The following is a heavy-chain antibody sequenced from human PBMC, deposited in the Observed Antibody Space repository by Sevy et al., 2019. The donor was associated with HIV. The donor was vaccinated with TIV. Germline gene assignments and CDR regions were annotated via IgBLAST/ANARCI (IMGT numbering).Heavy chain of an antibody. CDR2: ISHGGGTT. CDR1: GFTFSNYV. V-gene: IGHV3-23*01. Sequence: GGSPRLSCAASGFTFSNYVMNWVRQAPGKGLEWVSVISHGGGTTYYADSVKGRFTISRDDSKDTVYLEMNSLRAEDTAVYYCARRYLPSAPPALDYWGQGTLVTVSS. D-gene: IGHD2-2*01. CDR3: ARRYLPSAPPALDY. J-gene: IGHJ4*02.